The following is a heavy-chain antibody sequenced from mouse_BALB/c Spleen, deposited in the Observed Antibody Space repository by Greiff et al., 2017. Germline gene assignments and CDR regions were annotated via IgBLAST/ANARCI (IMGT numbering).Heavy chain of an antibody. Sequence: VQLQESGPGLVQPSQSLSITCTVSGFSLTSYGVHWVRQSPGKGLEWLGVIWSGGSTDYNAAFISRLSISKDNSKSQVFFKMNSLQANDTAIYYCARVENDGYPAWFAYWGQGTLVTVSA. V-gene: IGHV2-2*02. J-gene: IGHJ3*01. D-gene: IGHD2-3*01. CDR1: GFSLTSYG. CDR2: IWSGGST. CDR3: ARVENDGYPAWFAY.